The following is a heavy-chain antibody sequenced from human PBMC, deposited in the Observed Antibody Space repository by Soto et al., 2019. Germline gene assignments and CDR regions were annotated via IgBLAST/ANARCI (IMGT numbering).Heavy chain of an antibody. Sequence: EVQLVESGGGLVKPGGSLRLSCAASGVTFSSYSMNWVRQAPGKGLEWVSSISSSSSYIYYADSVKGRFTISRDNAKNSLYLQMNSLRAEDTAVYYCARAQYSSSWYYFDYWGQGTLVTVSS. CDR1: GVTFSSYS. V-gene: IGHV3-21*01. CDR2: ISSSSSYI. J-gene: IGHJ4*02. D-gene: IGHD6-13*01. CDR3: ARAQYSSSWYYFDY.